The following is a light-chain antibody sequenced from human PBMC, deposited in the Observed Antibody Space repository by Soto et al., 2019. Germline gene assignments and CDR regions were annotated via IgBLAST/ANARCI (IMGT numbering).Light chain of an antibody. J-gene: IGLJ2*01. CDR3: AAWDDSLNGVV. Sequence: QSVLTQAPSASGTPGQRVTISCSGSSSNIRSNAVSWYQQLPRTAPKLLIYSDDQRPSGVPDRFSGSKSGTSASLAISGLQSEDEADYYCAAWDDSLNGVVFGGGTKLTVL. CDR2: SDD. CDR1: SSNIRSNA. V-gene: IGLV1-44*01.